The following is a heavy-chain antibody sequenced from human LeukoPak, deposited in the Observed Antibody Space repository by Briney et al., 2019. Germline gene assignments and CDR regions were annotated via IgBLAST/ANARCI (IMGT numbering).Heavy chain of an antibody. CDR1: GFAFSKYR. D-gene: IGHD3-3*01. CDR2: ISKDGATR. J-gene: IGHJ4*02. V-gene: IGHV3-74*03. Sequence: QPGGSLRLSCEASGFAFSKYRMHWVRQAPGKGLVWVSFISKDGATRTYVDSVRDRFTISRDNSKNILFLQMNSLKSEDTAMYYCVRASGSLHDFDFWGQGTLVTVSS. CDR3: VRASGSLHDFDF.